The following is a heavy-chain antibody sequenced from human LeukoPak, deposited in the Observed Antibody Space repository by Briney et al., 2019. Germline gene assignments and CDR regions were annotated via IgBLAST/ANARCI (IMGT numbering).Heavy chain of an antibody. V-gene: IGHV3-7*03. CDR2: IKQDGSEK. D-gene: IGHD3-22*01. CDR3: AMYRYDSSGYYYYFDY. CDR1: GFTFSSYW. Sequence: GGSLRLSCAASGFTFSSYWMSWVRQAPGKGLEWVANIKQDGSEKYYVDSVKGRFTISRDNAKNSLYLQMSSLRSEDTAVYYCAMYRYDSSGYYYYFDYWGQGTLVAVSS. J-gene: IGHJ4*02.